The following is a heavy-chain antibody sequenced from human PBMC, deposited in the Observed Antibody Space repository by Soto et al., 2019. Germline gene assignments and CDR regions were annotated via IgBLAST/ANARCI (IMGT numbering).Heavy chain of an antibody. J-gene: IGHJ4*02. V-gene: IGHV1-69*13. D-gene: IGHD3-10*01. CDR1: GGTFSSYA. Sequence: PVKVSCKASGGTFSSYAISWVRQAPGQGLEWMGGIIPIFGTANYAQKFQGRVTITADESTSTAYMELSSLRSEDTAVYYCARGRASYYYGSGSPYYFDYWGQGTLVTVSS. CDR3: ARGRASYYYGSGSPYYFDY. CDR2: IIPIFGTA.